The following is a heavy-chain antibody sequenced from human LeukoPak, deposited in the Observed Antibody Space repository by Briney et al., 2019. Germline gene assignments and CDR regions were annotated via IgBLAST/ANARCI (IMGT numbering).Heavy chain of an antibody. D-gene: IGHD3-22*01. CDR1: GGSFSGYY. J-gene: IGHJ5*02. Sequence: SETLSLTCAVYGGSFSGYYWSWIRQPPGKGLEWIGEINHSGSTNYNPSLKSRVTISVDTSKNQFSLKLSSVTAADTAVYYCARAQYYYDSSGYYDVPWGQGTLVTVSS. CDR3: ARAQYYYDSSGYYDVP. CDR2: INHSGST. V-gene: IGHV4-34*01.